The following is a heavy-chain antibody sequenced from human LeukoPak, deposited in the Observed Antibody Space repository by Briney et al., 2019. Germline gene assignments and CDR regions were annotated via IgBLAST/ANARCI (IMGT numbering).Heavy chain of an antibody. D-gene: IGHD4-11*01. Sequence: GGSLRLSCAASGFTFSSYSMNWVRQAPGKGLEWVSSISNSSSYIYYADSVKGRFTISRDNAKNSLYLQMNSLRAEDTAVYYCARDTGTLYSNYKAWSYMDVWGKGTTVTVSS. CDR2: ISNSSSYI. J-gene: IGHJ6*03. CDR1: GFTFSSYS. V-gene: IGHV3-21*01. CDR3: ARDTGTLYSNYKAWSYMDV.